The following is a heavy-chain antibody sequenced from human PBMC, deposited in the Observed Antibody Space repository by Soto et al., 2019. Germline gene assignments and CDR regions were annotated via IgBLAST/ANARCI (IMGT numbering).Heavy chain of an antibody. D-gene: IGHD6-6*01. CDR2: ISVRGDNT. V-gene: IGHV3-23*01. CDR1: GVTVSNHA. J-gene: IGHJ4*02. Sequence: GGSLRLSCAASGVTVSNHAMNWVRQAPGKGLEWVSVISVRGDNTYYADSVKGRFTVSRDNSKNMLYLQMNSLRAEDTAVYYCATPMPLYSSSSVPDYRCQGTLVTVTS. CDR3: ATPMPLYSSSSVPDY.